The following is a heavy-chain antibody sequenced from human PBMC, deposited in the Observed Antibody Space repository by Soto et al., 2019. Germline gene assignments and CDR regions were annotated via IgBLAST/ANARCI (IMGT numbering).Heavy chain of an antibody. V-gene: IGHV5-10-1*01. J-gene: IGHJ6*02. CDR1: GYSFTSYW. CDR2: IDPSDSYT. Sequence: ESLKISCKGSGYSFTSYWISWARQMPGKGLGWMGRIDPSDSYTNYSPSFQGHVTISADKSISTAYLQWSSLKASDTATYYCARLDCSSTSCYYYYGMDVWGQGTTVTVSS. D-gene: IGHD2-2*01. CDR3: ARLDCSSTSCYYYYGMDV.